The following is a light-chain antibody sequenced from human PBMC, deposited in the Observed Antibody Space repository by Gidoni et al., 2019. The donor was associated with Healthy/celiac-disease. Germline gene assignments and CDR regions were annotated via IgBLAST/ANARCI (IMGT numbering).Light chain of an antibody. V-gene: IGKV3-20*01. CDR1: QSVSSSY. Sequence: IVFTQSPGTLSLSPGERATLSCRASQSVSSSYLAWYQQKPGQAPRLLIYGASSRATGIPDRFSGSGSGTDFTLTISRLEPEDFAVYYCQQYGRSPWTFGQGTKVEIK. CDR3: QQYGRSPWT. CDR2: GAS. J-gene: IGKJ1*01.